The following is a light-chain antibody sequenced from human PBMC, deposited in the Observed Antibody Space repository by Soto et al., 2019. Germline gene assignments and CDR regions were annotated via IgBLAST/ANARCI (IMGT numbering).Light chain of an antibody. CDR2: AAS. V-gene: IGKV1-9*01. Sequence: DIQLTQSPSFLSASVGDIVTITCRASQGISNYLAWYQQRPGKAPKLLIYAASTLQTGVPSRFSGSGSGTEFTLTISSLQPEDFATYHCQQLTSYPRSTFGQGTRLEIK. CDR3: QQLTSYPRST. J-gene: IGKJ5*01. CDR1: QGISNY.